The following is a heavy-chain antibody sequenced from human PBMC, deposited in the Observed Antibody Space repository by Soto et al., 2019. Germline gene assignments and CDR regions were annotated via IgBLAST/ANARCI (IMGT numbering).Heavy chain of an antibody. CDR1: GYTFTGYY. CDR2: INPNSGDT. Sequence: SVKVSCKASGYTFTGYYLHWVRQAPGQGLEWMGWINPNSGDTIYAQKFQGWVTMTRDTSINTAYMELSRLRSDDTAVYYCARARVYYDTGGYFNSWGQGTLVTVPQ. J-gene: IGHJ4*02. D-gene: IGHD3-22*01. V-gene: IGHV1-2*04. CDR3: ARARVYYDTGGYFNS.